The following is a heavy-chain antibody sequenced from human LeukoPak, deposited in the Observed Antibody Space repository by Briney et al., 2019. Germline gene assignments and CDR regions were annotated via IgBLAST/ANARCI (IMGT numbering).Heavy chain of an antibody. D-gene: IGHD2-2*01. Sequence: GGSLRLSCAASGFTFSSYWMHWVRQAPGKGLVWVSRINSDGSSTSYADSVKGRFTIPRDNAKNTLYLQMNSLRAEDTAVYYCARDRYCSSTSCLNWFDPWGQGTLVTVSS. CDR3: ARDRYCSSTSCLNWFDP. J-gene: IGHJ5*02. CDR1: GFTFSSYW. CDR2: INSDGSST. V-gene: IGHV3-74*01.